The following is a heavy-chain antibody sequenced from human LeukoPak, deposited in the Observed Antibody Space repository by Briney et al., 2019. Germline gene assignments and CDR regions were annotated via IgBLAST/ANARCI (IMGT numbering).Heavy chain of an antibody. J-gene: IGHJ4*02. CDR1: GGSFSGYY. CDR2: INHSGSS. CDR3: ARGGIVVVPAAIRGRFGY. V-gene: IGHV4-34*01. Sequence: SETLSLTCAVYGGSFSGYYWSWIRQPPGKGLEWIGEINHSGSSNYNPSLKSRVTISVDTSKNQFSLKLSSVTAADTAVYYCARGGIVVVPAAIRGRFGYWGQGTLVTVSS. D-gene: IGHD2-2*02.